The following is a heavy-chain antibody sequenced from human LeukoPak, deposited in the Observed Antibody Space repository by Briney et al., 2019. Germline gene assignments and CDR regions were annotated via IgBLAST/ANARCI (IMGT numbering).Heavy chain of an antibody. J-gene: IGHJ6*03. V-gene: IGHV4-61*05. CDR3: ARGGSGYSGYDPRYYMDV. D-gene: IGHD5-12*01. CDR2: IYYSGST. Sequence: SETLSLTCTVSGGSISSSSYYWGWIRQPPGKGLEWIGYIYYSGSTSYNPSLKSRVTISVDTSKNQFSLKLSSVTAADTAVYYCARGGSGYSGYDPRYYMDVWGKGTTVTISS. CDR1: GGSISSSSYY.